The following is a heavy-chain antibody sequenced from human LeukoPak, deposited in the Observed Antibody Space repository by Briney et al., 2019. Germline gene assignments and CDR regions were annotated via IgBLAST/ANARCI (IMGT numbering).Heavy chain of an antibody. CDR1: GFTFSSYA. Sequence: GGSLRLSCAASGFTFSSYAMSWVRQAPGKGLEWVSATSGSGGSTYYADSVKGRFTISRDNSKNTLYLQMNSLRAEDTAVYYCAKDQPVGYCSSTSCYIDYWGQGTLVTVSS. CDR3: AKDQPVGYCSSTSCYIDY. D-gene: IGHD2-2*02. J-gene: IGHJ4*02. V-gene: IGHV3-23*01. CDR2: TSGSGGST.